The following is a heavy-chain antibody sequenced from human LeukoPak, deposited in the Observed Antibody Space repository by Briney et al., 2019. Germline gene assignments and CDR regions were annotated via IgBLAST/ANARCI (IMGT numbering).Heavy chain of an antibody. Sequence: PSETLSLTCAVYGGSFSGYYWSWIRQPPGKGLEWIGEINHSGSTNYNPSLKSRVTISVDTSKNQFSLKLSSVTAADTAVYYCARADYYDSSGPPPFDYWGQGTLVTVSS. CDR3: ARADYYDSSGPPPFDY. V-gene: IGHV4-34*01. CDR1: GGSFSGYY. D-gene: IGHD3-22*01. J-gene: IGHJ4*02. CDR2: INHSGST.